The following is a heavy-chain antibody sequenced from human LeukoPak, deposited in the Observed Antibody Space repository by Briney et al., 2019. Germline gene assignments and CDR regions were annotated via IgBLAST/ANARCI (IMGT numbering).Heavy chain of an antibody. CDR2: ISSSGSTI. CDR3: ARYDYFWGTHGY. V-gene: IGHV3-48*03. CDR1: GFTFSRYK. J-gene: IGHJ4*02. Sequence: GPSLRLSCAASGFTFSRYKMNWVRQAPGKGLERVSYISSSGSTIYYADSVKGRFTISRDNAKNSLYLQMTSLRAEDTAVYYCARYDYFWGTHGYWGQGTLVTVSS. D-gene: IGHD3-16*01.